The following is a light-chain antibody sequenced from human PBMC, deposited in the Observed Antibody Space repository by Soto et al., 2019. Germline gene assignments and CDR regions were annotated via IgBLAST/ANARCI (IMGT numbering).Light chain of an antibody. V-gene: IGLV2-11*01. CDR1: SSDVGGYNY. Sequence: QSVLTQPRSVSGSPGQSVTISCTGTSSDVGGYNYVSWYQQHPGKAPKLMIYDVSKRPSGVPDRFSGSKSGNTASLTISGLQAEDEADYYCCSYAGSFVFGGGTKVTVL. J-gene: IGLJ3*02. CDR3: CSYAGSFV. CDR2: DVS.